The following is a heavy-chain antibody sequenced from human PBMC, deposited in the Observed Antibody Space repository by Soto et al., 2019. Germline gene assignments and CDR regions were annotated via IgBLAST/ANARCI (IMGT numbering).Heavy chain of an antibody. CDR2: MNPNNGNT. CDR3: ATGGNTWTLAY. J-gene: IGHJ4*02. V-gene: IGHV1-8*01. CDR1: GYTFTSHD. D-gene: IGHD1-1*01. Sequence: QVQLVQSGAEVKKPGASVKVSCKASGYTFTSHDFTWVRQAAGQGLEWMGWMNPNNGNTYYAEKFRGRVTMTRNTSISTAYMELSSLRSDDAAVYYCATGGNTWTLAYWGQGTVVTVSS.